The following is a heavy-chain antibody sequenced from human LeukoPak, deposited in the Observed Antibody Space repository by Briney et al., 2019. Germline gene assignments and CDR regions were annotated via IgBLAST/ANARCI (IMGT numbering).Heavy chain of an antibody. Sequence: GESLKISCKGSGYSFTSYWIGWVRQMPGKGLEWMGIIYPGDSDTRYSPSFQGQVTISADKSISTAYLQWSSLKASDTAMYYCARLDIVVVTAAVYGFDYWGQGTLVTVSS. D-gene: IGHD2-21*02. CDR2: IYPGDSDT. CDR3: ARLDIVVVTAAVYGFDY. J-gene: IGHJ4*02. V-gene: IGHV5-51*01. CDR1: GYSFTSYW.